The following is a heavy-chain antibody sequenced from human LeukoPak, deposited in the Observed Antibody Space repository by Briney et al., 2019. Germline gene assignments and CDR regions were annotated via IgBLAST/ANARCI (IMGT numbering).Heavy chain of an antibody. D-gene: IGHD6-19*01. Sequence: PSETLSLTCTVSGGSISSYYWSWIRQPPGKGLEWIGYIYYSGSTNYNPSLKSRVTISVDTSKNQFSLKLSSVTAADTAVYYCARSSQYSSGWYGGGAFDIWGQGTMVTVSS. V-gene: IGHV4-59*01. CDR3: ARSSQYSSGWYGGGAFDI. CDR2: IYYSGST. CDR1: GGSISSYY. J-gene: IGHJ3*02.